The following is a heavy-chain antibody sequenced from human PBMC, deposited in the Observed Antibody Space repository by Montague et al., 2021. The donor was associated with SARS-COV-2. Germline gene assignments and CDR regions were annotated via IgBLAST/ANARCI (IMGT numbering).Heavy chain of an antibody. CDR3: ARASRDGGYCSNTACLHFDY. D-gene: IGHD2-2*01. CDR1: SPGTVSGNS. J-gene: IGHJ4*02. CDR2: VDYSGST. Sequence: TLSLTCPVPSPGTVSGNSGADWKSKRPNNSHHGIGYVDYSGSTYYNPSLKSRVTISVDTSTNHFSLKLSSVTAADTAVYYCARASRDGGYCSNTACLHFDYWGKGTLVTVSS. V-gene: IGHV4-31*03.